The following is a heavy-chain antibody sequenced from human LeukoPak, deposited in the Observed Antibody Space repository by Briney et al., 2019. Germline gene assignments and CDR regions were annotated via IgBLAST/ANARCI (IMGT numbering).Heavy chain of an antibody. J-gene: IGHJ6*03. Sequence: PGGSLRLSCAASGFAFSSYAMHWVRQAPGKGLEYVSAISSNGGSTYYANSVKGRFTISRDNSKNTLYLQMGSLRAEDTAVYYCANWDIVVVVAATGYYYMDVWGKGTTVTVSS. V-gene: IGHV3-64*01. CDR1: GFAFSSYA. CDR2: ISSNGGST. D-gene: IGHD2-15*01. CDR3: ANWDIVVVVAATGYYYMDV.